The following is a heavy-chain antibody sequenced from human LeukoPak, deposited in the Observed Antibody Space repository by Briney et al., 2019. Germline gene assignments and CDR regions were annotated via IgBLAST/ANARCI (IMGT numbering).Heavy chain of an antibody. D-gene: IGHD3-22*01. CDR1: GFIVSSNY. CDR2: ISSGGNT. CDR3: AREVRGYYFDY. Sequence: GGSLRLTCAASGFIVSSNYMSWVRQAPGKGLEWVSVISSGGNTYYADSVKGRFTISRDNSKNTVFLQMNSLRAEDTAVYYCAREVRGYYFDYWGQGTLVTVSS. J-gene: IGHJ4*02. V-gene: IGHV3-53*01.